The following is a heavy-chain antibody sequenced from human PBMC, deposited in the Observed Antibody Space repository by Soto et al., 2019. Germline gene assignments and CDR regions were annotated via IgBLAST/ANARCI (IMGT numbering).Heavy chain of an antibody. CDR1: GFTFSSYA. V-gene: IGHV3-23*01. Sequence: EVQLLESGGGLVQPGGSLRLSCAASGFTFSSYAMSWVRQAPGKGLEWVSAISGSGGSTYYADSVKGRFTISRDNSKNTLYRQMTSLRAEDTAVYYCAKSLGSGSYGDAFDIWGQGTMVTVSS. D-gene: IGHD1-26*01. CDR2: ISGSGGST. CDR3: AKSLGSGSYGDAFDI. J-gene: IGHJ3*02.